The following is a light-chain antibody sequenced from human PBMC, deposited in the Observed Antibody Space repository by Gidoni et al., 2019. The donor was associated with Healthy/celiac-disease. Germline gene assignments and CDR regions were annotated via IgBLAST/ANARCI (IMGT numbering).Light chain of an antibody. CDR2: GPS. J-gene: IGKJ1*01. Sequence: EIVMTQSPATLSVSPGERATLACRARQSFSSNLAWYQQKPGQAPRLLNYGPSTRATGIPARFSGSGSGTEFTLTISSLQSEDFAVYYCQQYNNWPPWTFGQGTKVEIK. CDR3: QQYNNWPPWT. V-gene: IGKV3-15*01. CDR1: QSFSSN.